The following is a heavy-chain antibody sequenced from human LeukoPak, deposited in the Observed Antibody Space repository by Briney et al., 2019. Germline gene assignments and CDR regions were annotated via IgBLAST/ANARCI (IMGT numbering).Heavy chain of an antibody. CDR1: GGSISSYY. J-gene: IGHJ5*02. V-gene: IGHV4-4*07. CDR3: ARDREAVAPNWFDP. Sequence: SETLSLTCTVSGGSISSYYWSWIRQPAGKGLEWIGRIYTSESTNYNPSLKSRVTMSVDTSNNQFSLKLSSVTAADTAVFYCARDREAVAPNWFDPWGQGTLVTVSS. CDR2: IYTSEST. D-gene: IGHD6-19*01.